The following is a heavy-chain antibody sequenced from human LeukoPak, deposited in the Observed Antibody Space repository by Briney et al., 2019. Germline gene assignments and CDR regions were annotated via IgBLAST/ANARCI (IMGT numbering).Heavy chain of an antibody. CDR3: ARGGIYSQGFEY. CDR1: GFTFSGYS. CDR2: ISTTSDYI. Sequence: GGSLRLSCAASGFTFSGYSMNWVRQAPGKGLEWVSSISTTSDYIHYADSLKGRVAISRDNAKNSLYLQMNSLRAEDTAVYYCARGGIYSQGFEYRGQGLIVNVS. J-gene: IGHJ4*02. V-gene: IGHV3-21*01. D-gene: IGHD6-13*01.